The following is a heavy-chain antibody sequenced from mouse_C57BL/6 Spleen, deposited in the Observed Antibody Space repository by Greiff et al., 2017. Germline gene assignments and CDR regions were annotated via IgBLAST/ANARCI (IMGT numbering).Heavy chain of an antibody. CDR3: ARLGVGDYFDY. J-gene: IGHJ2*01. V-gene: IGHV5-6*02. CDR1: GFTFSSYG. Sequence: DVKLVESGGDLVKPGGSLKLSCAASGFTFSSYGMSWVRQTPDKRLEWVATISSGGSYTYYQDSVKGRFTISRDNAKNTLYLQMSSLKSEDTAMYYCARLGVGDYFDYWGQGTTLTVSS. D-gene: IGHD1-1*02. CDR2: ISSGGSYT.